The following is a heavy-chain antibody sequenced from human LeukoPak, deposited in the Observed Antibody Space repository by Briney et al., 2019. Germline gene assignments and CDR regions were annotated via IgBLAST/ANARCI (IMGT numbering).Heavy chain of an antibody. CDR1: GGSFSGYY. V-gene: IGHV4-34*01. J-gene: IGHJ5*02. Sequence: SSETLSLTCAVYGGSFSGYYWGWIRQPPGKGLEWIGEINHSGSTNYNPSLKSRVTISVDTSKNQFSLKLSSVTAADTAVYYCARGSRAEGIAARPRRNWFDPWGQGTLVTVSS. CDR2: INHSGST. CDR3: ARGSRAEGIAARPRRNWFDP. D-gene: IGHD6-6*01.